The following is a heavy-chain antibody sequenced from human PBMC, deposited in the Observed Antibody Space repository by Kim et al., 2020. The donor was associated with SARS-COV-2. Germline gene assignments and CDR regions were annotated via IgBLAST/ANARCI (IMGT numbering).Heavy chain of an antibody. D-gene: IGHD6-6*01. Sequence: SETLSLTCTVSGGSISSYYWSWIRQPAGKGLEWIGRIYTSGSTNYNPSLKSRVTMSVDTSKNQFSLKLSSVTAADTAVYYCAGDRGIAARPYYYYGMDVWGQGTTVTVSS. J-gene: IGHJ6*02. CDR3: AGDRGIAARPYYYYGMDV. CDR2: IYTSGST. CDR1: GGSISSYY. V-gene: IGHV4-4*07.